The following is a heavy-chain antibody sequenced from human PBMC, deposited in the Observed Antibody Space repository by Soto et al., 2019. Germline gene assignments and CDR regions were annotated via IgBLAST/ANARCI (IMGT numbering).Heavy chain of an antibody. CDR3: ARDHPTYGWDY. Sequence: QVQLVESGGGVVQPGRSLRLSCAASGFTFSSYGMHWVRQAPGKGLEWVAVIWYDGSNKYYADSVKGRFTISRDNSKNTLYLQMNSLRAEDTAVYYCARDHPTYGWDYWGQGTLVTVSS. CDR2: IWYDGSNK. CDR1: GFTFSSYG. J-gene: IGHJ4*02. D-gene: IGHD3-16*01. V-gene: IGHV3-33*01.